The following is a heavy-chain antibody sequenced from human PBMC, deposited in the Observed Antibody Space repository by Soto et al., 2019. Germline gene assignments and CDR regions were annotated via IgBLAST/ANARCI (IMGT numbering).Heavy chain of an antibody. J-gene: IGHJ5*02. CDR1: GGSFSGYY. CDR3: ARGGLYCSSTSCSARWFDP. Sequence: QVQLQQWGAGLLKPSETLSLTCAVYGGSFSGYYWSWIRQPPGKGLEWIGEINHSGSTNYNPSLKSRVTISVDTSKNQFSLKRSSVAAADTAVYYCARGGLYCSSTSCSARWFDPWGQGTLVTVSS. CDR2: INHSGST. D-gene: IGHD2-2*01. V-gene: IGHV4-34*01.